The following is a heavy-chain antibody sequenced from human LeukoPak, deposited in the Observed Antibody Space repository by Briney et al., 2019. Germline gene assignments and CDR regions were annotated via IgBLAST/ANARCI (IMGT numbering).Heavy chain of an antibody. CDR3: AAGAIFGRGRLDY. Sequence: SETLSLTCAVSGGSFSGYYWSWIRQPPGKGLEWIGEINHSGSTNYNPSFKSRVTISVDTSKNQFSLKLSSVTAADTAVYYCAAGAIFGRGRLDYWGQGTLVTVSS. J-gene: IGHJ4*02. CDR2: INHSGST. CDR1: GGSFSGYY. D-gene: IGHD3-3*01. V-gene: IGHV4-34*01.